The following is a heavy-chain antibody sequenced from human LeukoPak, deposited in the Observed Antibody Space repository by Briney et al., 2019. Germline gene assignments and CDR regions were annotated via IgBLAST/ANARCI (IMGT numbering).Heavy chain of an antibody. CDR1: GFTFSSYG. CDR2: VWDDGSSQ. J-gene: IGHJ4*02. D-gene: IGHD6-19*01. CDR3: AKDQWNPDY. Sequence: PGGSLTLSCAASGFTFSSYGMHWVRQAPGRGLEWVAVVWDDGSSQNYAVSVKGRFTISRDNSKNMWYLQMNNLRAEDTAVYYCAKDQWNPDYWGQGTLVSVSS. V-gene: IGHV3-33*06.